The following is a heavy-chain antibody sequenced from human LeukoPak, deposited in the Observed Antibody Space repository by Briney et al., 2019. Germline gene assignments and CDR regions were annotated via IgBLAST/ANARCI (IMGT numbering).Heavy chain of an antibody. CDR1: GGSISSSRYY. D-gene: IGHD5-24*01. CDR2: IYYSGST. J-gene: IGHJ4*02. Sequence: SETLSLTCTVSGGSISSSRYYWGWIRQPPGAGLEWIGSIYYSGSTYYNPSLKSRVTISVDTSKNQFSLKLSSVTAADTAVYYCARGRRDGYNYAFDYWGQGTLVTVSS. V-gene: IGHV4-39*07. CDR3: ARGRRDGYNYAFDY.